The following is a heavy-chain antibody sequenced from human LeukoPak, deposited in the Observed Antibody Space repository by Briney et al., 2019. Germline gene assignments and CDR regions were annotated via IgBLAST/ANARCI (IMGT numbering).Heavy chain of an antibody. J-gene: IGHJ4*02. Sequence: GGSLRLSCAASGFTFSSYSMNWVRQAPGKGLEWVSYISSSSSTIYYADSVKGRFTISRDNAKNSLYLQMNSLRAEDTAVYYCARDSNTVTTLNWGQGTLVTVSS. CDR2: ISSSSSTI. CDR3: ARDSNTVTTLN. V-gene: IGHV3-48*01. D-gene: IGHD4-11*01. CDR1: GFTFSSYS.